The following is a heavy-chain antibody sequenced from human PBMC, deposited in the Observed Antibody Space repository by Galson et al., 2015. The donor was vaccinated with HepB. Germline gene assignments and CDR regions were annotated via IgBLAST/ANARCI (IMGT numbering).Heavy chain of an antibody. CDR1: GFTFRNAY. J-gene: IGHJ4*02. CDR2: IKSKPDGETT. V-gene: IGHV3-15*07. Sequence: SLRLSCAASGFTFRNAYMNWVRQAPGKGLEWVGRIKSKPDGETTDYAAPVQDRFVISRDDSKNTLYLQVTGLKTEDTAVYYCTTDKSRYAAGWQDFDYWGQGTLVTVSS. D-gene: IGHD6-19*01. CDR3: TTDKSRYAAGWQDFDY.